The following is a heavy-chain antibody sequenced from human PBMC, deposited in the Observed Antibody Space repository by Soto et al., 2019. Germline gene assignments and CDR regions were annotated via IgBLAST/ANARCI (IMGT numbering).Heavy chain of an antibody. Sequence: EVHLVESGGGLIQPGGSQTLSCAASGFAVSNTYMSWVRQAPGRGLEWVSFIYSDGTTCYADSVKGRFTISRDTSKNTLSLQMNSLRAEDTAVYYCARDCSGGSCYPALGAWGQGTLVTVSS. D-gene: IGHD2-15*01. V-gene: IGHV3-53*01. CDR1: GFAVSNTY. CDR2: IYSDGTT. CDR3: ARDCSGGSCYPALGA. J-gene: IGHJ5*02.